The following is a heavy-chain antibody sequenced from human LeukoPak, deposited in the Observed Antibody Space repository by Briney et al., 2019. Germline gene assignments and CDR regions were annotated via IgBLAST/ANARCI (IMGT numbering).Heavy chain of an antibody. J-gene: IGHJ5*02. V-gene: IGHV1-69*13. D-gene: IGHD5-12*01. Sequence: SVRVSCKASGGTFSSYAISWVRQAPGQGLEWMGGIIPIFGTANYAQKFQGRVTITADESTSTAYMELSSLRSEDTAVYYCARGGIVATIVRAWFDPWGQGTLVTVSS. CDR3: ARGGIVATIVRAWFDP. CDR2: IIPIFGTA. CDR1: GGTFSSYA.